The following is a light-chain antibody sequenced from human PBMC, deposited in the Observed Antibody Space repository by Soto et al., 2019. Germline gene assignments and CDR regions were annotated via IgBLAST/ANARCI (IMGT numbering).Light chain of an antibody. V-gene: IGLV2-14*01. Sequence: QSVLTQPASVSGSPGQSITISCTGTSNDVGSYDFVSWYQQQPGKAPKLLIYEVSNRPSGVSHRFSGSKSDNTASLTISYLQSEDEADYYCSSSTTFTTLVFGTGTKVTVL. CDR2: EVS. CDR3: SSSTTFTTLV. J-gene: IGLJ1*01. CDR1: SNDVGSYDF.